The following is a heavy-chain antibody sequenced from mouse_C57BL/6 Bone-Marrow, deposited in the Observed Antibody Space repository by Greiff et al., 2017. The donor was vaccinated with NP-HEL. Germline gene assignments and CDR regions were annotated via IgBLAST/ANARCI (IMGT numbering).Heavy chain of an antibody. V-gene: IGHV5-15*01. Sequence: EVQVVESGGGLVQPGGSLKLSCAASGFTFSDYGMAWVRQAPRQGPEWVAFISTLAYSIYYADTVTGRFTISSENAKNTLYLEMSSLRSEDTAMYYCARALYSTPFAYWGQGTLVTVSA. CDR3: ARALYSTPFAY. J-gene: IGHJ3*01. CDR1: GFTFSDYG. D-gene: IGHD2-5*01. CDR2: ISTLAYSI.